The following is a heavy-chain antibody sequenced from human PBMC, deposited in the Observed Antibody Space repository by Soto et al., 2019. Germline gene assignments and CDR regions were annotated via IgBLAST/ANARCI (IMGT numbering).Heavy chain of an antibody. D-gene: IGHD2-21*02. CDR3: TTRMTAHFDY. CDR1: GFTFSHYT. Sequence: GGSLRLSCVASGFTFSHYTLNWVRRAPGKGLEWVSTISDRPTGHTHYAESVRGRFTISRDDSRDTVFLQMDSLRAEDTAVYYCTTRMTAHFDYWGQGVLVTVS. V-gene: IGHV3-23*01. CDR2: ISDRPTGHT. J-gene: IGHJ4*02.